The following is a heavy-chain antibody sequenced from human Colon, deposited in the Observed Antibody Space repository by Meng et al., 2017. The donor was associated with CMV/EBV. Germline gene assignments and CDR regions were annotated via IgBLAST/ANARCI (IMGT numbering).Heavy chain of an antibody. D-gene: IGHD2-21*01. CDR1: GGSFSNYY. J-gene: IGHJ5*02. Sequence: ESLKISCVVYGGSFSNYYWSWIRQAPGKGLEWIGEINDSGSTIYNPSLKSRVIISLDTSKNQFSLKLSSVTAADTAFYYCARGRAESLLWEDWHDPWGQGTLVTVSS. CDR3: ARGRAESLLWEDWHDP. CDR2: INDSGST. V-gene: IGHV4-34*01.